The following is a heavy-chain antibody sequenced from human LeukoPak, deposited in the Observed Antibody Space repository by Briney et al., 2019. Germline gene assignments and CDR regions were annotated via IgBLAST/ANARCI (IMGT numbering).Heavy chain of an antibody. CDR3: ARDLTGGSRYYFYYMDV. Sequence: HPGGSLRLSCAASGFTVSSNYMSWVRQAPGKGLEWVSVIYSGGSTYYADSVKGRFTISRDNSKNTLYLQMNSLRAEDTAVYYCARDLTGGSRYYFYYMDVWGKGTTVTISS. D-gene: IGHD2-8*02. CDR1: GFTVSSNY. CDR2: IYSGGST. J-gene: IGHJ6*03. V-gene: IGHV3-66*01.